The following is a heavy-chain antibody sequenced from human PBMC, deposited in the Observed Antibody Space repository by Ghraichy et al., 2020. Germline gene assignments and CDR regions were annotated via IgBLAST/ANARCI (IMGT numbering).Heavy chain of an antibody. CDR2: ITGGSSYI. CDR3: VRADYSGSGLSWFDP. CDR1: GFSFSSYN. J-gene: IGHJ5*02. Sequence: LTCAASGFSFSSYNMNWVRQPPGKGLEWVSSITGGSSYIDYADSVKGRFTISRDNAQNALVLQMNSLRVDDTAVYYCVRADYSGSGLSWFDPWGQGTLVTVSS. D-gene: IGHD3-10*01. V-gene: IGHV3-21*01.